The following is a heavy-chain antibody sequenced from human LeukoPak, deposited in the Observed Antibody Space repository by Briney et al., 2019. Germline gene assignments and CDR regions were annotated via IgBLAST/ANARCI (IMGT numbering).Heavy chain of an antibody. D-gene: IGHD5-24*01. CDR3: AKDKGRDGCNYYDY. J-gene: IGHJ4*02. CDR1: GFTFSSYG. V-gene: IGHV3-30*18. CDR2: ISYDGSNK. Sequence: GGSLRLSCAASGFTFSSYGMHWVRQAPGKGLEWVAVISYDGSNKYYADSVKGRFTISRDNSKNTLYLQMNSLRAEDTAVYYCAKDKGRDGCNYYDYWGQGTLVTVSS.